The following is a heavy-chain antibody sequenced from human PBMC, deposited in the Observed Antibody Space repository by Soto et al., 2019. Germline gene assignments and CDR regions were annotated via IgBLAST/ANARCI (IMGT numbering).Heavy chain of an antibody. V-gene: IGHV4-38-2*01. CDR3: ATTYGDIGYFDY. CDR1: GYSISSGYY. CDR2: IYHSGST. D-gene: IGHD4-17*01. J-gene: IGHJ4*02. Sequence: SETLSLTCAVSGYSISSGYYWGWIRQPPGKGLEWIGSIYHSGSTYYNPSLKSRVTISVDTPKNQFSLKLSSVTAADTAVYYCATTYGDIGYFDYWGQGTLVTVSS.